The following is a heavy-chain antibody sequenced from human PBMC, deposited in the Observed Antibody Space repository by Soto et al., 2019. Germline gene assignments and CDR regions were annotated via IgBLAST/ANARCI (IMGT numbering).Heavy chain of an antibody. J-gene: IGHJ3*02. CDR3: ARLGGGWDPSIIRAFDI. V-gene: IGHV4-39*01. CDR1: GGSISSSSYY. CDR2: IYYSGST. Sequence: PSKTLSLTCTVSGGSISSSSYYWVWIRQPPGKGLEWIGSIYYSGSTYYNPSLKSRVTISVDTSKNQFSLKLSSVTAADTAVYYCARLGGGWDPSIIRAFDIWGQGTMVTVSS. D-gene: IGHD1-26*01.